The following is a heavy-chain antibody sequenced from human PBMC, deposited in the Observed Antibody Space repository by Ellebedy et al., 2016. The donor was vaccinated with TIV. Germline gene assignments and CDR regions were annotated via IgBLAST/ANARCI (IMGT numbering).Heavy chain of an antibody. CDR3: ARVGSGQLLYFWFDP. J-gene: IGHJ5*02. Sequence: SETLSLTXTVSGGSITSYYWRWIPQPPGKGLEWIGYMNYSGSTYYNPSFKSRVNISVDTSKNQFSLKLSSVTAADTAVYYCARVGSGQLLYFWFDPWGQGTLVTVSS. CDR1: GGSITSYY. D-gene: IGHD2-2*02. CDR2: MNYSGST. V-gene: IGHV4-59*06.